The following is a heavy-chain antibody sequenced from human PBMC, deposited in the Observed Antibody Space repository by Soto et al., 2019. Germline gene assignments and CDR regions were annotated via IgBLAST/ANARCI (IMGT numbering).Heavy chain of an antibody. D-gene: IGHD1-26*01. CDR3: ARDPVWEPRHEYGMDV. CDR2: ISYDGSNK. J-gene: IGHJ6*02. CDR1: GFTFSDYA. Sequence: QVQLVESGGGVVQPGGSLRLSCAASGFTFSDYAVHWVRQAPGKGLEWVAIISYDGSNKYCADSVKGRFTISRDNSKNXVYLQMNSLRLEDTAVYYCARDPVWEPRHEYGMDVWGQGTTVTVSS. V-gene: IGHV3-30-3*01.